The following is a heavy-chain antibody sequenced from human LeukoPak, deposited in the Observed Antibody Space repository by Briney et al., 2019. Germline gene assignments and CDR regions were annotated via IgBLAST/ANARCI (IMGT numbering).Heavy chain of an antibody. D-gene: IGHD6-19*01. Sequence: PGGSLRLSCAASGFTFSNYGMHWVRQAPGKGLEWVALISDDGSNKNYADSVKGRFTISRDNSKDTPYLQMNSLKPEDTAVYYCAKDALGSSGWYGDYWGQGTPVTVSS. CDR2: ISDDGSNK. CDR1: GFTFSNYG. V-gene: IGHV3-30*18. J-gene: IGHJ4*02. CDR3: AKDALGSSGWYGDY.